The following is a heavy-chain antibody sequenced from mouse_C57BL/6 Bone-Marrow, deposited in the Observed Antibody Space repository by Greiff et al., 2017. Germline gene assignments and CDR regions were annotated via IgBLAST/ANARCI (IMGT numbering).Heavy chain of an antibody. Sequence: QVQLQQSGAELVKPGASVKLSCKASGYTFTSYWMHWVKQRPGQGLEWIGMIHPNSGSTNYNEKFKSKATLTVDKSSSTAYMQLSSLTSEDSAVYYCARLGVIDFDYWGQVTTLTVSS. CDR3: ARLGVIDFDY. CDR2: IHPNSGST. CDR1: GYTFTSYW. J-gene: IGHJ2*01. V-gene: IGHV1-64*01. D-gene: IGHD2-2*01.